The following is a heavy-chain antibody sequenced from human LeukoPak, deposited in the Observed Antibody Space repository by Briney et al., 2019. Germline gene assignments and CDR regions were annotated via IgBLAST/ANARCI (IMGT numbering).Heavy chain of an antibody. D-gene: IGHD3/OR15-3a*01. Sequence: GGSLRLSCAASGFTFSSYSMSWVRQAPGKGLEWVSSISSSSYIYYADSVKGRFTISRDNAKNSLYLQMDSLRAEDTAVYYCAKGPDWNFDYWGQGTLVTVSS. J-gene: IGHJ4*02. CDR3: AKGPDWNFDY. CDR1: GFTFSSYS. V-gene: IGHV3-21*01. CDR2: ISSSSYI.